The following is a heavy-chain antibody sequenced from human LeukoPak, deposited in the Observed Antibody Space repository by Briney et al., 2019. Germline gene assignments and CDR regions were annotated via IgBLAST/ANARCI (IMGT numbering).Heavy chain of an antibody. D-gene: IGHD5-18*01. CDR1: GFTFSSYE. V-gene: IGHV3-48*03. Sequence: PGGSLRLSCAASGFTFSSYEMNWVRQAPGKGLEWVSYISSSGTTIYYADSVKGRFTISRDNAKNSLYLQMNSLRAEDTAVYYCARGYSYGSDYFDYWGQGTLVTVSS. J-gene: IGHJ4*02. CDR3: ARGYSYGSDYFDY. CDR2: ISSSGTTI.